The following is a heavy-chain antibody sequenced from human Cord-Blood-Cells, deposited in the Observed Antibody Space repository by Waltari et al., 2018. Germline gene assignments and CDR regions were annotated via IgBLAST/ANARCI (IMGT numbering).Heavy chain of an antibody. J-gene: IGHJ4*02. CDR1: GGSITSSSYY. D-gene: IGHD4-17*01. Sequence: QLQLQESGPGLVKPSETLSLTCPVSGGSITSSSYYWAWIRQPPGKGLEWIGSIYYSGSTYYNPSLKSRVTISVDTSKNQFSLKLSSVTAADTAVYYCASRLIYGDYVGPDYWGQGTLVTVSS. V-gene: IGHV4-39*01. CDR3: ASRLIYGDYVGPDY. CDR2: IYYSGST.